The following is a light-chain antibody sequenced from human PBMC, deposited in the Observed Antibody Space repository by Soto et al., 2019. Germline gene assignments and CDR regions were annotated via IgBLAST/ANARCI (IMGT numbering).Light chain of an antibody. CDR1: NSDIGTYNL. Sequence: QSALTQPAAVSGSPGQSITISCIGSNSDIGTYNLVSWYRQHPGKVPKLLIYEGSRRPSGISNRFSGSKSGNTASLTISGLQAEDEADYYCSSYAGSNNWVFGGGTKLTVL. J-gene: IGLJ3*02. CDR3: SSYAGSNNWV. V-gene: IGLV2-14*02. CDR2: EGS.